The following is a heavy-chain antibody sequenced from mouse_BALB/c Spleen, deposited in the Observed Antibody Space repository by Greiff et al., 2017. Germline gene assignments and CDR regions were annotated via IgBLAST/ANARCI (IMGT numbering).Heavy chain of an antibody. CDR3: ARGGDGYGSYWYFDV. J-gene: IGHJ1*01. CDR1: GYTFTSYW. CDR2: IDPSDSET. Sequence: VQLQQPGAELVKPGAPVKLSCKASGYTFTSYWMNWVKQRPGRGLEWIGRIDPSDSETHYNQKFKDKATLTVDKSSSTAYIQLSSLTSEDSAVYYCARGGDGYGSYWYFDVWGAGTTVTVSS. D-gene: IGHD2-2*01. V-gene: IGHV1-69*02.